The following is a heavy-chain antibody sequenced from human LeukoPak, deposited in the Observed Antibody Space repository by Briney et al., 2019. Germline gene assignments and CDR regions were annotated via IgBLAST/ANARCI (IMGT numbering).Heavy chain of an antibody. CDR3: ARAREVTGLTP. D-gene: IGHD3-9*01. CDR2: INPNRGDT. V-gene: IGHV1-2*02. CDR1: GYRFSGSY. J-gene: IGHJ5*02. Sequence: ASVKVSCKASGYRFSGSYIHWVRQAPGQGLEWMAWINPNRGDTNYAQKFQGRVTVTRDTSISTVYMELSRLRYDDTAIYYCARAREVTGLTPWGQGTLVTVSS.